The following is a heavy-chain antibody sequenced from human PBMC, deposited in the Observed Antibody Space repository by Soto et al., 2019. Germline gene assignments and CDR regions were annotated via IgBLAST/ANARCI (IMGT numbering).Heavy chain of an antibody. CDR3: ASGMVRGVDYYYDGMDV. CDR1: GGTFSSYT. V-gene: IGHV1-69*02. D-gene: IGHD3-10*01. J-gene: IGHJ6*02. Sequence: QVQLVQSGAEVKKPGSSVKVSCKASGGTFSSYTISWVRQAPGQGLEWMGRIIPILGIANYAQKFQGRVTITADKSTSTAYMELSSLRSEDTAVYYCASGMVRGVDYYYDGMDVWGHGTTVTVSS. CDR2: IIPILGIA.